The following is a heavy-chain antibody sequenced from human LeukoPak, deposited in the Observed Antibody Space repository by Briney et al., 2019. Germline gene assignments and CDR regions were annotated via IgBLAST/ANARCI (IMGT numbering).Heavy chain of an antibody. CDR1: GGSISSYY. D-gene: IGHD2-15*01. CDR2: IYTSGST. J-gene: IGHJ3*02. CDR3: ARHRPRDDNGGGTFDI. V-gene: IGHV4-4*07. Sequence: PSETLSLTCTVSGGSISSYYWSWIRQPAGKGLEWIGRIYTSGSTNYNPSLKSRVTISVDTSKSQLSLKLSSVTAADTAVYSCARHRPRDDNGGGTFDIWGQGTMVTVSS.